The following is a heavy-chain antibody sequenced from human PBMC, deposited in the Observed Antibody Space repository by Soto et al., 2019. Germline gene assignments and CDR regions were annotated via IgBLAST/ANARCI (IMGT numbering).Heavy chain of an antibody. D-gene: IGHD6-19*01. CDR2: IIPIFGTA. CDR1: GGTFSSYA. Sequence: QVQLVQSGAEVKKPGSSVKVSCKASGGTFSSYAISWVRQAPGQGLEWMGGIIPIFGTANYAQKFQGRVTITADESTSTAYMGLSSLRSEDTAVYYCALRGTTGSGWYPYYYYGMDVWGQGTTVTVSS. CDR3: ALRGTTGSGWYPYYYYGMDV. V-gene: IGHV1-69*01. J-gene: IGHJ6*02.